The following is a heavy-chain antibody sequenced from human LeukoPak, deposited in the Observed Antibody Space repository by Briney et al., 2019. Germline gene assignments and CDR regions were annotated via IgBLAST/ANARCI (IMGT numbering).Heavy chain of an antibody. CDR3: ARAGETGTTGGSLIDY. CDR1: GFTFSSYS. V-gene: IGHV3-21*01. Sequence: GGSLRLSCAAPGFTFSSYSMNWVRQAPGKGLEWVSSISSSSSYIYYADSVKGRFTISRDNAKNSLYLQMNSLRAEDTAVYYCARAGETGTTGGSLIDYWGQGTLVTVSS. D-gene: IGHD1-7*01. CDR2: ISSSSSYI. J-gene: IGHJ4*02.